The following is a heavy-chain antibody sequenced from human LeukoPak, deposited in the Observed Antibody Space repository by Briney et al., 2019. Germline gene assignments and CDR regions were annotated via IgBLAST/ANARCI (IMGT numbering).Heavy chain of an antibody. J-gene: IGHJ4*02. V-gene: IGHV4-61*02. CDR1: GDSISSGSYY. D-gene: IGHD2-15*01. CDR3: ASLGSNDY. CDR2: VYMNRNI. Sequence: PSETLSLTCTVSGDSISSGSYYWNWIRQPAGKGLEWIGRVYMNRNINYNPSPKSRVTISADTSKNQFSLQLTSVTAADTAVYYCASLGSNDYWGQGTLVTVSS.